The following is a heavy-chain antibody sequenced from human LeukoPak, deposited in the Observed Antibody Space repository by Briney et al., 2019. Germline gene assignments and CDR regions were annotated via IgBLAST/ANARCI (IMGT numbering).Heavy chain of an antibody. J-gene: IGHJ3*02. V-gene: IGHV3-64*01. CDR1: GFTFSSYA. D-gene: IGHD3-22*01. CDR3: AREGYDSSGYLDAFDI. CDR2: ISSNGGST. Sequence: GGSLRLSCAASGFTFSSYAMHWVRQAPGKGLEYVSAISSNGGSTYYANSVKGRFTISRDNSNNTLYLQMGSLRAEDMAVYYCAREGYDSSGYLDAFDIWGQGTMVTVSS.